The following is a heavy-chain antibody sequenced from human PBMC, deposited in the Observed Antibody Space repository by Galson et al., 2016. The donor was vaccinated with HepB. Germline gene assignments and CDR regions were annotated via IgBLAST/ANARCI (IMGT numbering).Heavy chain of an antibody. CDR1: GYTFTSYD. CDR3: ARAAVAGDSYYYYGMDV. CDR2: MNPNDTKT. V-gene: IGHV1-8*01. J-gene: IGHJ6*02. D-gene: IGHD6-19*01. Sequence: SVKVSCKASGYTFTSYDINWVRQAAGQGLEWMAWMNPNDTKTGYAQKFQGRLTTTRDTATGTAYMELSSLTSEDSAIYYCARAAVAGDSYYYYGMDVWGQGTTVTV.